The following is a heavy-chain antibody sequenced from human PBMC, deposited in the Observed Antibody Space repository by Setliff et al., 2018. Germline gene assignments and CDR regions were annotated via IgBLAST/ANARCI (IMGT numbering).Heavy chain of an antibody. CDR3: LTTVPVGPYLDY. CDR1: GGSISTSSY. Sequence: PSETLSLTCTVSGGSISTSSYWGWIRQPPGKGLEWLGRIRSKINNYATSYGASLGGTFVISRDDSKDTAYLQMNSLKIEDTAIYYCLTTVPVGPYLDYWGQGTLVTVSS. CDR2: IRSKINNYAT. V-gene: IGHV3-73*01. D-gene: IGHD4-17*01. J-gene: IGHJ4*02.